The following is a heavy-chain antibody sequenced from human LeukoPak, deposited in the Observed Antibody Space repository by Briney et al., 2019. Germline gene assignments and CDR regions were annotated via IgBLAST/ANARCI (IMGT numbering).Heavy chain of an antibody. V-gene: IGHV3-48*04. Sequence: PGGSLRLSCAASGYVFSSYSMNWVRQAPGKGLEWVSYISGGSRTKYYADSVKGRFTISRDNSKNSLYLQMNSLRTEDTALYYCAKDIREGYCSSTSCHKGFDYWGQGTLVTVSS. D-gene: IGHD2-2*01. CDR1: GYVFSSYS. CDR2: ISGGSRTK. CDR3: AKDIREGYCSSTSCHKGFDY. J-gene: IGHJ4*02.